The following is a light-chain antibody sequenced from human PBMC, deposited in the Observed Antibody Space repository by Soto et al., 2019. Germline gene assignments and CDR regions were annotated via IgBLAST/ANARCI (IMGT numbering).Light chain of an antibody. CDR1: GGHSSYA. Sequence: QSVLTQSPSASASRGASVKLTCTLSGGHSSYAIAWHQQQPEKGPRYLMKLDSDGSHTKGDAIPDRFSGSSSGAERYLTISSLQSEDEADYYCQTWGTGIHVVFGGGTKLTVL. CDR3: QTWGTGIHVV. J-gene: IGLJ2*01. CDR2: LDSDGSH. V-gene: IGLV4-69*01.